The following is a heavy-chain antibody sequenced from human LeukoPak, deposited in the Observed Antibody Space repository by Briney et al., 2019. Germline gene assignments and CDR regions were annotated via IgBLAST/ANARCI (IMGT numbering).Heavy chain of an antibody. CDR3: AGDLGLTTVVTPPDY. Sequence: PGGSLRLSCAASGFTFSSYAMHWVRQAPGKGLEWVAVISYDGSNKYYADSVKGRFTISRDNSKNTLYLQMNSLRAEDTAVYYCAGDLGLTTVVTPPDYWGQGTLVTVSS. CDR2: ISYDGSNK. V-gene: IGHV3-30-3*01. J-gene: IGHJ4*02. CDR1: GFTFSSYA. D-gene: IGHD4-23*01.